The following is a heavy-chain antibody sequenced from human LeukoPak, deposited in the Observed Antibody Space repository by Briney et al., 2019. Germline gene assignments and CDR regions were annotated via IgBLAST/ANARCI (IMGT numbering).Heavy chain of an antibody. J-gene: IGHJ4*02. V-gene: IGHV1-2*02. CDR2: INPNSGGT. D-gene: IGHD3-22*01. Sequence: ASVKVSCKASGYTFTGYYMHWVRQAPGQGLEWMGWINPNSGGTNYAQKFQGRVTMTRDTSISTAYMELSRLRSDDTAVYYCARDLPYYYDSSGSDYWGQGTLVTVSS. CDR1: GYTFTGYY. CDR3: ARDLPYYYDSSGSDY.